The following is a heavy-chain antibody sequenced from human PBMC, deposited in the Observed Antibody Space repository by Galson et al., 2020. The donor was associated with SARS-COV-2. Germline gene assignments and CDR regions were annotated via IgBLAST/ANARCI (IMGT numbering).Heavy chain of an antibody. CDR1: GYTFNNYA. CDR2: INTKTGNP. D-gene: IGHD3-10*01. V-gene: IGHV7-4-1*02. J-gene: IGHJ4*02. Sequence: ASVKLYCKASGYTFNNYALNWVRQAPGQGHEWMAWINTKTGNPTYAQGFTGRFVFSLDTSISTAYLQISSLKAEDTAVYYCARGAGAWFGELLDYWGQGTLVTVSS. CDR3: ARGAGAWFGELLDY.